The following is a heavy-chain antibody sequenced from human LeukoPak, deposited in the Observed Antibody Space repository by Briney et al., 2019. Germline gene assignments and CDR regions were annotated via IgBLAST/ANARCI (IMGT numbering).Heavy chain of an antibody. D-gene: IGHD5-18*01. CDR2: VSGSGGST. CDR1: GFPFSHIA. Sequence: GGSLRLSCAASGFPFSHIAMTWVRQAPGKGPEGVSSVSGSGGSTYYADSVKGRFTISRDDSKSTLFLRMNSLRAEDTAVYYCAKERPGYSHYFYYMDVWAKGITVTVSS. V-gene: IGHV3-23*01. J-gene: IGHJ6*03. CDR3: AKERPGYSHYFYYMDV.